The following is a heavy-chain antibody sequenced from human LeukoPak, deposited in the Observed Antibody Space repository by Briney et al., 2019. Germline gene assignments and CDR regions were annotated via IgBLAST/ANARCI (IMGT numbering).Heavy chain of an antibody. D-gene: IGHD5-18*01. Sequence: GGSLRLSCAASGFTFDYYPMPWVRQAPGKGLEWVSGFRWNSGSIGYADTVKGQFNITRDNAKNSLYLQMNSLRAEDTALYYCAKDVEVDSAMVPYYFDYWGQGTLVTVSS. CDR3: AKDVEVDSAMVPYYFDY. J-gene: IGHJ4*02. CDR1: GFTFDYYP. CDR2: FRWNSGSI. V-gene: IGHV3-9*01.